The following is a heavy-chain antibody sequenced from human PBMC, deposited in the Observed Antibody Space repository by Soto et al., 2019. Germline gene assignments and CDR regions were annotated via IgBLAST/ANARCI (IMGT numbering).Heavy chain of an antibody. CDR2: ISSSGGTX. J-gene: IGHJ5*02. Sequence: GSLRLSCAGSGFTFSSYEMNGFRQAPGKGLDWVSSISSSGGTXYYAASAKGRLTISRDNAKNSLYMQMNSLRAYDTAVYSCARGRRAITSVPEANWFDPWAQGSLVTVSS. V-gene: IGHV3-48*03. D-gene: IGHD3-16*01. CDR3: ARGRRAITSVPEANWFDP. CDR1: GFTFSSYE.